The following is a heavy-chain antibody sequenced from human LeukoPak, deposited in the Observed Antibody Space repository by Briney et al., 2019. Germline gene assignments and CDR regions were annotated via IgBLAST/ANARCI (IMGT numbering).Heavy chain of an antibody. V-gene: IGHV3-53*01. CDR1: GLTVSSSY. CDR2: IYNDGST. D-gene: IGHD3-22*01. J-gene: IGHJ3*02. Sequence: GGSLRLSCAASGLTVSSSYMSWVRQAPGKGLEWVSIIYNDGSTYYADSVKGRFTISRDNAKNSLYLQMNSLRAEDTAVYYCAREWGRNYYDSSGYWVGDAFDIWGQGTMVTVSS. CDR3: AREWGRNYYDSSGYWVGDAFDI.